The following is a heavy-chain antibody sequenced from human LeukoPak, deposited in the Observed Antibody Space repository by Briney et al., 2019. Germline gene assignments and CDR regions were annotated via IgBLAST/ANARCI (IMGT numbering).Heavy chain of an antibody. Sequence: GGSLRLSCAASGFTVSSNYMSWVRQAPGKGLEWVSVIYSGGSTYYADSVKGRFTISRDNSKNTLYLQMNSLRAEDTAVYYCARDYRAGYGGKFLDYWGQGTLVTVSS. CDR3: ARDYRAGYGGKFLDY. CDR1: GFTVSSNY. CDR2: IYSGGST. J-gene: IGHJ4*02. V-gene: IGHV3-66*01. D-gene: IGHD4-23*01.